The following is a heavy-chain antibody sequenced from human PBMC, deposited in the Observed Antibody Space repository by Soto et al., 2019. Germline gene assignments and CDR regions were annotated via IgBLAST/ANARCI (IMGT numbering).Heavy chain of an antibody. J-gene: IGHJ5*02. V-gene: IGHV1-8*01. CDR1: VYPFTRYD. D-gene: IGHD3-10*01. Sequence: QVQLVQSGAEVKKPGASVKFSCKASVYPFTRYDIHWVRKATGQGLDWMGWMNPNSGNTVYTQKFQGRVTMTRNTSISTAHMELSSLRSEDTAVYYCARERSGGWFAPWGQGTLVTVSS. CDR2: MNPNSGNT. CDR3: ARERSGGWFAP.